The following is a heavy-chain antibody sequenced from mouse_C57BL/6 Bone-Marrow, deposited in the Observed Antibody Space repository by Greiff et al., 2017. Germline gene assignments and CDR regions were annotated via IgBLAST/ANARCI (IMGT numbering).Heavy chain of an antibody. V-gene: IGHV1-81*01. D-gene: IGHD2-2*01. CDR1: GYTFTSYG. Sequence: QVQLQQSGAELARPGASVKLSCKASGYTFTSYGISWVKQSTGQGLEWIGEIYPRSGNTYYNEKFKGKATLTADKSSSTAYMELRSLTSEDSAVYFCARSRWLPYAYWGQGTLVTVSA. J-gene: IGHJ3*01. CDR3: ARSRWLPYAY. CDR2: IYPRSGNT.